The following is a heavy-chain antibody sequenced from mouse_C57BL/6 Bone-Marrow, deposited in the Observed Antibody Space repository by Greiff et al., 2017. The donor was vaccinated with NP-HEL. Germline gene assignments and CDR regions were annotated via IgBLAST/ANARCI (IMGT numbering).Heavy chain of an antibody. CDR2: IHPNSGST. J-gene: IGHJ4*01. V-gene: IGHV1-64*01. CDR3: ARGDYYGTSYAMDY. CDR1: GYTFTSYW. Sequence: QVQLQQSGAELVNPGASVKLSCKASGYTFTSYWMHWVKQRPGQGLEWIGMIHPNSGSTNYNEKFKSKATLTVDKSSSTAYMQLSSLTSEDSAVYYCARGDYYGTSYAMDYWGQGTSVTVSS. D-gene: IGHD1-1*01.